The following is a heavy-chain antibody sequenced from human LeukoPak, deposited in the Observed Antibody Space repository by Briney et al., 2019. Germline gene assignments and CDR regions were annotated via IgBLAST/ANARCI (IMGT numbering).Heavy chain of an antibody. V-gene: IGHV4-59*01. D-gene: IGHD2-2*01. Sequence: SETLSLICTVSGGSISSFYWSCIRQPPGKGLEWIGYIYYSGSTNYNPSLKSRVTISVDTSKNQFSLKLSSVTAADTAVYYCARSLSGTSSDYWGQGTLVTVSS. J-gene: IGHJ4*02. CDR1: GGSISSFY. CDR2: IYYSGST. CDR3: ARSLSGTSSDY.